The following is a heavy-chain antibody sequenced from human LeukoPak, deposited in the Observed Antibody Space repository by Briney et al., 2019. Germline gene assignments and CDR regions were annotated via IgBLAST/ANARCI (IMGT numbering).Heavy chain of an antibody. J-gene: IGHJ5*02. CDR1: GGTFSSYA. CDR2: IIPIFGTA. Sequence: ASVKVSCKASGGTFSSYAISWVRQAPGQGLEWMGGIIPIFGTANYAQKFQGRVTITADESTSTAYMELSSLRSEDTAVYYCARVENNWFDPWGQGALVTVSS. CDR3: ARVENNWFDP. V-gene: IGHV1-69*13.